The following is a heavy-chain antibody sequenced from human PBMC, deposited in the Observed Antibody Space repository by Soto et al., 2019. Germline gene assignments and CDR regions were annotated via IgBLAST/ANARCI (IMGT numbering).Heavy chain of an antibody. J-gene: IGHJ4*02. V-gene: IGHV3-53*01. Sequence: PGGSLRLSCAASGFTVSSNYMSWVRQAPGKGLEWVSVIYSGGSTYYADSVKGRFTISRDNSKNTLYLQMNSLRAEDTAVYYCARVGYSGYDWGTFDYWGQGTLVTVSS. CDR2: IYSGGST. CDR1: GFTVSSNY. CDR3: ARVGYSGYDWGTFDY. D-gene: IGHD5-12*01.